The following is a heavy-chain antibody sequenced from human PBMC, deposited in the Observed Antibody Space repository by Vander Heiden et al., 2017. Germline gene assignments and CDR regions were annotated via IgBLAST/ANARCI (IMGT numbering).Heavy chain of an antibody. Sequence: QVQLQQWGAGLLKPSETLSLTCAVYGGSFSGYYWSWIRQPPGKGLEWIGEINHSGSTNYNPSHKSRVTISVDTSKNQFSLKLSSVTAADTAVYYCASAGGPDTAMVRYGMDVWGQGTTVTVSS. J-gene: IGHJ6*02. V-gene: IGHV4-34*01. CDR1: GGSFSGYY. CDR3: ASAGGPDTAMVRYGMDV. D-gene: IGHD5-18*01. CDR2: INHSGST.